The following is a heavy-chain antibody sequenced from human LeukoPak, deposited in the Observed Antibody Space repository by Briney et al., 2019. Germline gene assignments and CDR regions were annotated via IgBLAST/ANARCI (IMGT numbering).Heavy chain of an antibody. V-gene: IGHV3-7*01. CDR3: VRDMMSVTATIGVGPLYGVDV. CDR1: GFTFSSHW. CDR2: IKEDGSEK. D-gene: IGHD2-21*02. Sequence: GGSLRLSCSASGFTFSSHWMSWVRQAPGKGLEWVANIKEDGSEKNYVDSVKGRFTIARDNAKKSLFLQMDSLTVKDTAVYYCVRDMMSVTATIGVGPLYGVDVWGQGTTVTVFS. J-gene: IGHJ6*01.